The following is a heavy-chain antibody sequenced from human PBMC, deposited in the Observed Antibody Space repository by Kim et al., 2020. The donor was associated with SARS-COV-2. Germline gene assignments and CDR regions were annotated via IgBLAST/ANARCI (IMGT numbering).Heavy chain of an antibody. CDR3: ARDKLYYGSGSYYDY. J-gene: IGHJ4*02. D-gene: IGHD3-10*01. Sequence: SVKGRFTIAKDNSKNTLYLQMNSLRAEDTAVYYCARDKLYYGSGSYYDYWGQGTLVTVSS. V-gene: IGHV3-30*01.